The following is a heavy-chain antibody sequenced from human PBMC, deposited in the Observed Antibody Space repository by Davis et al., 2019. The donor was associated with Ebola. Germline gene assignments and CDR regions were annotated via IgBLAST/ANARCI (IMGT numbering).Heavy chain of an antibody. D-gene: IGHD3-10*01. CDR1: GLTFPKAW. V-gene: IGHV3-48*02. CDR2: ISSSSSTI. CDR3: ARRSYLDV. J-gene: IGHJ6*03. Sequence: GGSLRLSCSASGLTFPKAWMNWVRQAPGKGLEWVSHISSSSSTIFYADSVKGRFTISRDNAKNSVYLQMDSLRDEDTAVYYCARRSYLDVWGKGTTVTVSS.